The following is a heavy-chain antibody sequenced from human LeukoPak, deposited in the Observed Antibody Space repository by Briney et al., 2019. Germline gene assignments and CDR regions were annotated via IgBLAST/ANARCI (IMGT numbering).Heavy chain of an antibody. D-gene: IGHD3-9*01. J-gene: IGHJ4*02. Sequence: ASVKVSCKASGGTSSSYAISWVRQAPGQGLEWMGGIIPIFGTANYAQKFQGRVTITTDESTSTAYMELSSLRSEDTAVYYCARGTYYDILTGQYYYFDYWGQGTLVTVSS. CDR3: ARGTYYDILTGQYYYFDY. CDR2: IIPIFGTA. CDR1: GGTSSSYA. V-gene: IGHV1-69*05.